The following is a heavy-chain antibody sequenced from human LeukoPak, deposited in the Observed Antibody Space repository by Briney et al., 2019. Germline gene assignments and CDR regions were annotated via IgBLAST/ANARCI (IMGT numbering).Heavy chain of an antibody. D-gene: IGHD6-6*01. Sequence: SETLSLTCAVYGGSFSGYYWSWIRQPPGKGLEWIGEISHSGSTNYNPSLKSRVTISVDTSKNQFSLKLSSVTAADTAVYYCARGRWLRSSLDYWGQGTLVTVSS. CDR3: ARGRWLRSSLDY. CDR2: ISHSGST. CDR1: GGSFSGYY. J-gene: IGHJ4*02. V-gene: IGHV4-34*01.